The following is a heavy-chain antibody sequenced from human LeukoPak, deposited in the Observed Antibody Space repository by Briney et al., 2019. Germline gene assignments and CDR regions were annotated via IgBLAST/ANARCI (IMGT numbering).Heavy chain of an antibody. J-gene: IGHJ4*02. Sequence: PGGSLRLSCAASGFTFSDYYMSWIRQAPGKGLEWVSSISSSSSYTYYADSVKGRFTISRDNAKNSLYLQMNSLRAEDTAVYYCAREYKSLVAPGYWGQGTLVTVSS. CDR1: GFTFSDYY. CDR3: AREYKSLVAPGY. D-gene: IGHD5-12*01. CDR2: ISSSSSYT. V-gene: IGHV3-11*06.